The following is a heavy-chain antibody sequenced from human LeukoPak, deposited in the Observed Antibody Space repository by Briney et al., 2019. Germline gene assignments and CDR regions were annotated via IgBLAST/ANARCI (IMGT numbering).Heavy chain of an antibody. D-gene: IGHD2-21*02. CDR1: GYTFSDYD. CDR3: ARDVVVTAIGAFDY. CDR2: INPNNGDT. V-gene: IGHV1-2*02. J-gene: IGHJ4*02. Sequence: ASVKVSCKASGYTFSDYDIHWVRQAHGQGLEWMGWINPNNGDTHFAQKFQGRVTMTRDTSISTAYMELRSLRSDDTAVYYCARDVVVTAIGAFDYWGQGTLVTAPS.